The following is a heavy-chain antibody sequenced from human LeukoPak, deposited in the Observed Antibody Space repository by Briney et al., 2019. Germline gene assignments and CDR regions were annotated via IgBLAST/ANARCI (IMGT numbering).Heavy chain of an antibody. J-gene: IGHJ4*02. CDR2: INPNSGGT. Sequence: ASVKVSCKASGYTFTGYYMHWVRQAPGQGLEWMGWINPNSGGTNYAQKLQGRVTMTTDTSTSTAYMELRSLRSDDTAVYYCARGVRWFGELSDYWGQGTLVTVSS. D-gene: IGHD3-10*01. V-gene: IGHV1-2*02. CDR1: GYTFTGYY. CDR3: ARGVRWFGELSDY.